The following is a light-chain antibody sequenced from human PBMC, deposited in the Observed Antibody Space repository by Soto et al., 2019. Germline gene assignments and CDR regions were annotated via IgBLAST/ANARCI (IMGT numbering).Light chain of an antibody. V-gene: IGLV2-14*03. J-gene: IGLJ1*01. Sequence: QSVLTQPASVSGSPGQSITISCTGTGSDVGAYNYVSWYQQQPGKALKLLIYGVSNRPSGVSDRFSGSKSGNTASLTISGLRADDEADYYCSSYTASATHVFGTGTKLTVL. CDR1: GSDVGAYNY. CDR3: SSYTASATHV. CDR2: GVS.